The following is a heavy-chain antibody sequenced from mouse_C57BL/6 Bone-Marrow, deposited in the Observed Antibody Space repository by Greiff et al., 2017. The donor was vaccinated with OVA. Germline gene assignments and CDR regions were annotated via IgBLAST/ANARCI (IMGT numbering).Heavy chain of an antibody. J-gene: IGHJ2*01. CDR1: GFTFSDYG. Sequence: VQLQQSGGGLVKPGGSLKLSCAASGFTFSDYGMHWVRQAPEKGLEWVAYISSGSSTIYYADTVKGRFTISRDNAKNTLFLQMTSLRSEDTAMYYCARGYYGSSYVDWGQGTTLTVSS. CDR3: ARGYYGSSYVD. V-gene: IGHV5-17*01. D-gene: IGHD1-1*01. CDR2: ISSGSSTI.